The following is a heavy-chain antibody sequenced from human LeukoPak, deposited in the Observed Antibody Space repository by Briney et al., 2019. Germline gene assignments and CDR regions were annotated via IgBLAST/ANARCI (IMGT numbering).Heavy chain of an antibody. CDR2: INPSGGST. Sequence: ASVKVSCKASGYTFTSYYMHWVRQAPGQGLEWMGIINPSGGSTSYAQKFQGRVTMTTDMSTSTAYMELSRLRSDDTALYYCARIGISARGTNFHHWGQGTLVTVSS. V-gene: IGHV1-46*01. CDR1: GYTFTSYY. D-gene: IGHD6-13*01. J-gene: IGHJ1*01. CDR3: ARIGISARGTNFHH.